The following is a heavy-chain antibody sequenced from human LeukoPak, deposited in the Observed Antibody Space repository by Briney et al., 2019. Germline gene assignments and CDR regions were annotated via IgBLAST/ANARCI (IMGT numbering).Heavy chain of an antibody. CDR3: AKRPDVLRYFDWLLYTLNFDY. D-gene: IGHD3-9*01. J-gene: IGHJ4*02. V-gene: IGHV3-30*02. CDR1: GFTFSSYE. CDR2: IRYDGSNK. Sequence: GGSLRLSCAASGFTFSSYEMNWVRQAPGKGLEWVAFIRYDGSNKYYADSVKGRFTISRDNSKNTLYLQMNSLRAEDTAVYYCAKRPDVLRYFDWLLYTLNFDYWGQGTLVTVSS.